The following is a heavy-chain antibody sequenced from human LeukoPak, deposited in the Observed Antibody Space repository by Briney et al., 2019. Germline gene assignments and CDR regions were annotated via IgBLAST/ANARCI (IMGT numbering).Heavy chain of an antibody. J-gene: IGHJ4*02. Sequence: PGGSLRLSCAASGFTFSSYDIYWVRRAPGRGRGGVAFIRYDGSNKYYAYSVKGRFTISRDNSKNTVYLQMNSLRAEDTAVFYCARGGIQLRNYYFDYWGQGTLVTVSS. D-gene: IGHD5-18*01. CDR3: ARGGIQLRNYYFDY. V-gene: IGHV3-30*02. CDR1: GFTFSSYD. CDR2: IRYDGSNK.